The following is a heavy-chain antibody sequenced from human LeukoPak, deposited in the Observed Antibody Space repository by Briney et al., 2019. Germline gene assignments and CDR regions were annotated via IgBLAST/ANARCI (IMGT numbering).Heavy chain of an antibody. J-gene: IGHJ6*02. CDR2: ISVYNGNT. CDR3: ARVYYYGMDA. Sequence: ASVKVSCKASGYTFTSYAINWVRQAPGRGLEWMGWISVYNGNTNYAQKFQGRVTMTTDTSTSTAYMELRSLRSDDTAVYYCARVYYYGMDAWGQGTTVTVSS. CDR1: GYTFTSYA. V-gene: IGHV1-18*01.